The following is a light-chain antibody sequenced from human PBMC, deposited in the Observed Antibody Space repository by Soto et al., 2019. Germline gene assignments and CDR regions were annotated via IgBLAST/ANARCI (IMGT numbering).Light chain of an antibody. CDR3: QQYGSSPWT. J-gene: IGKJ1*01. Sequence: EIVLTQSPGTLSLSPGERATLSCRASQNVDSNYLAWYQQKSGQAPRLLIYGASNRATGIPDRFDGSGAGTDFTLTISRLEPEDFAVYYCQQYGSSPWTFGQGTKVEIK. CDR1: QNVDSNY. V-gene: IGKV3-20*01. CDR2: GAS.